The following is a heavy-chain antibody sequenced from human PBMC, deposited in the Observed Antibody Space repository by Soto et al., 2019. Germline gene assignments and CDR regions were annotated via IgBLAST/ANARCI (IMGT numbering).Heavy chain of an antibody. D-gene: IGHD2-2*01. Sequence: SETLSLTCTVSGGSISSYYWSWIRQPPGKGLEWIGYIYYSGSTNYNPSLKSRVTISVDTSKNQFSLKLSSVTAADTAVYYCARHNIVVVPAANHYYYYMDVWGKGTTVTVSS. V-gene: IGHV4-59*08. CDR1: GGSISSYY. CDR2: IYYSGST. J-gene: IGHJ6*03. CDR3: ARHNIVVVPAANHYYYYMDV.